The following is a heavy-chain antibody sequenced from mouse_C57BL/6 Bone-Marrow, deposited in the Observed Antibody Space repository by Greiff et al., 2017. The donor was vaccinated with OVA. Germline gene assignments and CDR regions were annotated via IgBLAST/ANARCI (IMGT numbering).Heavy chain of an antibody. CDR3: TTDDGPPWFAY. CDR2: IDPENGDT. V-gene: IGHV14-4*01. CDR1: GFNIKDDY. J-gene: IGHJ3*01. D-gene: IGHD2-3*01. Sequence: VQLQQSGAELVRPGASVKLSCTASGFNIKDDYMHWVKQRPEQGLEWIGWIDPENGDTESASTFQGKATITADTSSNTAYLQISSLTSEDTAVYYCTTDDGPPWFAYWGQGTLVTVSA.